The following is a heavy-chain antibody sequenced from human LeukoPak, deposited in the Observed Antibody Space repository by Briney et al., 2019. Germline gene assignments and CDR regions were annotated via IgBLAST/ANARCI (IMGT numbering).Heavy chain of an antibody. D-gene: IGHD6-13*01. Sequence: SETLSLTCTVSGGSISSSSYYWGWIRQPPGKGLEWIGSIYYSGSTYYNPSLKSRVTISVDTSKNQFSLKLNSVTAADTAVYYCARAAAPGLVYYYYYMDVWGKGTTVTVSS. V-gene: IGHV4-39*07. CDR1: GGSISSSSYY. CDR3: ARAAAPGLVYYYYYMDV. J-gene: IGHJ6*03. CDR2: IYYSGST.